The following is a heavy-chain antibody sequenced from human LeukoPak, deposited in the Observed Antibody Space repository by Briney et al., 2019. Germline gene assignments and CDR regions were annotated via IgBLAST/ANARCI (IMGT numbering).Heavy chain of an antibody. V-gene: IGHV4-34*01. J-gene: IGHJ4*02. Sequence: PSETLSLTCAVYGGSFSGYYWSWIRQPPGKGLEWVGEINHSGSTNYNPSLKSRVTISVDTSKNQFSLKLSSVTAADTAVYYCARGRIGHSSGWYWFDYWGQGTLVTVSS. CDR2: INHSGST. CDR1: GGSFSGYY. D-gene: IGHD6-19*01. CDR3: ARGRIGHSSGWYWFDY.